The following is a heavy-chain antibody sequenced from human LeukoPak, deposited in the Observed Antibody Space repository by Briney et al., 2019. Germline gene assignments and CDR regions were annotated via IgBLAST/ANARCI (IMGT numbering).Heavy chain of an antibody. CDR3: ARSTGIAAAGAFDI. D-gene: IGHD6-13*01. CDR2: ISSSSSYI. J-gene: IGHJ3*02. CDR1: GFTFSGYS. Sequence: PGGSLRLSCAASGFTFSGYSMNWVRQAPGKGLEWVSSISSSSSYIYYADSVKGRFTISRDNAKNSLYLQMNSLRAEDTAVYYCARSTGIAAAGAFDIWGQGTMVTVSS. V-gene: IGHV3-21*01.